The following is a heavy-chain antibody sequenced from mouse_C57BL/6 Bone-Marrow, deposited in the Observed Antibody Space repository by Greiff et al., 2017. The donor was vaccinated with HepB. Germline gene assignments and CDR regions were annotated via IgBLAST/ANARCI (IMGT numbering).Heavy chain of an antibody. CDR2: ISDGGSYT. D-gene: IGHD3-2*02. Sequence: EVKLVESGGGLVKPGGSLKLSCAASGFTFSSYAMSWVRQTPEKRLEWVATISDGGSYTYYPDNVKGRFTISRDNAKNNLYLQMSHLKSEDTAMYYCARALDSSGLYAMDYWGQGTSVTVSS. J-gene: IGHJ4*01. CDR3: ARALDSSGLYAMDY. V-gene: IGHV5-4*03. CDR1: GFTFSSYA.